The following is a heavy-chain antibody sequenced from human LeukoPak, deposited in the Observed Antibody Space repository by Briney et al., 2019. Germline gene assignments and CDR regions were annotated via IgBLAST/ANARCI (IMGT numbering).Heavy chain of an antibody. J-gene: IGHJ3*02. CDR3: ARSRRWSNWPRFAFDM. D-gene: IGHD1-1*01. V-gene: IGHV4-34*01. CDR1: GGSLSGYY. Sequence: PSETLSLTCAVYGGSLSGYYWSWIRQPPGKGLEWIGEINQSGSTNDNPSLTSRVTLLVDTSKNQVSLRLTSVTAAGTAVYYCARSRRWSNWPRFAFDMWGQGTLVTVSS. CDR2: INQSGST.